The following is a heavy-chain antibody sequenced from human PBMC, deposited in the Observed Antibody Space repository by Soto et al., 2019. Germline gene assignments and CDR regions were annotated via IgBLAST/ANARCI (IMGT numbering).Heavy chain of an antibody. V-gene: IGHV3-33*01. CDR2: IWYDGSNK. Sequence: PGGSLRLSCAASGFTFSSYVMHWVRQAPGKGLEWVAVIWYDGSNKYYADSVKGRFTISRDNSKNTLYLQMNSLRAEDTAVYYCAREDTGVVVVPAANDMDVWGQGSTVTV. J-gene: IGHJ6*02. CDR3: AREDTGVVVVPAANDMDV. D-gene: IGHD2-2*01. CDR1: GFTFSSYV.